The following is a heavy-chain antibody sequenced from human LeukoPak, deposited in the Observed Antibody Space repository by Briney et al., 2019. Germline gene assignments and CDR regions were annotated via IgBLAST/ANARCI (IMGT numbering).Heavy chain of an antibody. CDR2: TYNSGTN. V-gene: IGHV4-59*01. CDR3: GREDSNGWYFDY. D-gene: IGHD6-13*01. J-gene: IGHJ4*02. CDR1: GRSISTYY. Sequence: SETLSLTCTVSGRSISTYYWSWIQQPPGKGLEWIGYTYNSGTNNYHPSLKSGVTISVDTPKNQFSLKLSSVTAADRAVFYWGREDSNGWYFDYWGQGTLVTVSS.